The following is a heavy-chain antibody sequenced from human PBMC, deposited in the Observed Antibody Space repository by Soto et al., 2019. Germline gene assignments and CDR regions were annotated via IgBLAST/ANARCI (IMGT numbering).Heavy chain of an antibody. CDR3: AAVNPFAYYYDSSGYWDDAFDI. D-gene: IGHD3-22*01. CDR2: IVVGSGNT. CDR1: GFTYTSSA. Sequence: TSVKVTCKDSGFTYTSSAGQWVRQARGQRLEWIGWIVVGSGNTNYAQKFQERVTITRDMSTSTAYMELSSLRSEDTAVYYCAAVNPFAYYYDSSGYWDDAFDIWGQGTMVTVSS. V-gene: IGHV1-58*01. J-gene: IGHJ3*02.